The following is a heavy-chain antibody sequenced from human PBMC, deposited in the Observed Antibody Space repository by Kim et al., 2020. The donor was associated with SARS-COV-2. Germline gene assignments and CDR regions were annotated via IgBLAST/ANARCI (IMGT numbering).Heavy chain of an antibody. CDR1: GGSISSGGYY. CDR2: IYYSGST. D-gene: IGHD1-1*01. Sequence: SETLSLTCTVSGGSISSGGYYWSWIRQHPGKGLEWIGYIYYSGSTYYNPSLKSRVTISVDTSKNQFSLKLSSVTAADTAVYYCARGLERYYYYGMDVWGQGTTVTVSS. J-gene: IGHJ6*02. CDR3: ARGLERYYYYGMDV. V-gene: IGHV4-31*03.